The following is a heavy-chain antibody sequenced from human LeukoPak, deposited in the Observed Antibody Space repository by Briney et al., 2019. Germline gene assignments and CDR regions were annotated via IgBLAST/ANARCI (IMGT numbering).Heavy chain of an antibody. CDR3: ARHMDCTNGVCQGRYYDY. V-gene: IGHV4-59*08. Sequence: SETLSLTCTVSGGSISSYYWSWIRQPPGKGLEWIGYIYYSGSTKYNPSLKSRVTILVDMSKNQFSLKLSSVTAADTAVYYCARHMDCTNGVCQGRYYDYWGQGTLVTVSS. J-gene: IGHJ4*02. D-gene: IGHD2-8*01. CDR2: IYYSGST. CDR1: GGSISSYY.